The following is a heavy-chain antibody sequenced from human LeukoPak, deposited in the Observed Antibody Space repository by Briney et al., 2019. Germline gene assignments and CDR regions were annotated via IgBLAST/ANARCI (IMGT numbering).Heavy chain of an antibody. V-gene: IGHV3-30*18. CDR3: AKEEYSSSIDY. CDR2: ISYDGSNK. J-gene: IGHJ4*02. D-gene: IGHD6-6*01. CDR1: GFTFSSYG. Sequence: GGSLRLSCAASGFTFSSYGMHWVRQAPGKGLEWVAAISYDGSNKYYADSVKGRFTISRDNSKNTLYLQMNSLRAEDTAVYYCAKEEYSSSIDYWGQGTLVTVSS.